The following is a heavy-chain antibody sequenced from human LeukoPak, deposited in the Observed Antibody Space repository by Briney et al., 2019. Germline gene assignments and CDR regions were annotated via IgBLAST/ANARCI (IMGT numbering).Heavy chain of an antibody. CDR3: AREGVLRYCSGGSCYSLSDNYYYYYYMDV. CDR2: IKQDGSEK. D-gene: IGHD2-15*01. Sequence: PGGSLRLSCAASGFTFSSYWMSWVRQAPGKGLEWVANIKQDGSEKYYVDSVKGRFTISRDNAKNSLYLQMNSLRAEDTAVYYCAREGVLRYCSGGSCYSLSDNYYYYYYMDVWGKGTTVTISS. CDR1: GFTFSSYW. J-gene: IGHJ6*03. V-gene: IGHV3-7*01.